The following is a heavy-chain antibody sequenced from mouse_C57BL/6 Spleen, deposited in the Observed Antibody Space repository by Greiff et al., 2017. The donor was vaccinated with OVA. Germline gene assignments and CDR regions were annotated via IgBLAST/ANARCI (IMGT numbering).Heavy chain of an antibody. V-gene: IGHV2-2*01. Sequence: QVQLQQSGPGLVQPSQSLSITCTVSGFSLTSYGVHWVRQSPGKGLDWLGVIWSGGSPDYNAAFISRLSISKDNSKSQVFFKMNSLQADDTAIYYCASLYFDYWGQGTTLTVSS. CDR3: ASLYFDY. CDR2: IWSGGSP. J-gene: IGHJ2*01. CDR1: GFSLTSYG.